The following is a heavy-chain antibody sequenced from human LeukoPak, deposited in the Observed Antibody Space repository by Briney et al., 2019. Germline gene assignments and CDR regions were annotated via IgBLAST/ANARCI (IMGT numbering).Heavy chain of an antibody. Sequence: SETLSLTCTVSGGSISSGGYYWSWIRQHPGKGLEWIGYIYYSGSTYYNPSLKSRVTISVDTSKNQFSLKLSSVTAADTAVYYCARWLTTVGAFDIWGQGPMVTVSS. J-gene: IGHJ3*02. CDR3: ARWLTTVGAFDI. CDR2: IYYSGST. V-gene: IGHV4-31*03. CDR1: GGSISSGGYY. D-gene: IGHD4-23*01.